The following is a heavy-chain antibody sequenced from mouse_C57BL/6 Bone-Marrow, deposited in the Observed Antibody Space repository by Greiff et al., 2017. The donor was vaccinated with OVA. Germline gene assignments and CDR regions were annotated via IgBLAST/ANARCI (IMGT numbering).Heavy chain of an antibody. Sequence: VQLQQSGAELVRPGTSVKMSCKASGYTFTNYWIGWAKQRPGHGLEWIGDIYPGGGYTNYNEKFKGKATLTADKSYSTAYMQFSSLTSEDSAIYYCARNGNYWRYFDYWGQGTTLTVSS. D-gene: IGHD2-1*01. CDR1: GYTFTNYW. V-gene: IGHV1-63*01. CDR3: ARNGNYWRYFDY. J-gene: IGHJ2*01. CDR2: IYPGGGYT.